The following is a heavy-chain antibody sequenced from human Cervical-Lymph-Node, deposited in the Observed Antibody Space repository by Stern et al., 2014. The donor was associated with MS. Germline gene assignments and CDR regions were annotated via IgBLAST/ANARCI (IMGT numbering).Heavy chain of an antibody. CDR2: MNPNSGGT. CDR3: TTMTLLDNDEFYFEY. CDR1: GYTFTDCY. V-gene: IGHV1-2*02. J-gene: IGHJ4*02. Sequence: VQLVESGAEVKKPGASVKVSCKASGYTFTDCYMHWGRQAPGQGLEWMGWMNPNSGGTKYSQGFQGRVTLTRDTSVNTAYMELSRLRSDDTAVYYCTTMTLLDNDEFYFEYWGQGTLVTVSP. D-gene: IGHD1-1*01.